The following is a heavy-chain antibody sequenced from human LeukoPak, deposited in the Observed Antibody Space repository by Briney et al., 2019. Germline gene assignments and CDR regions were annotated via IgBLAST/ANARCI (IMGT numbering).Heavy chain of an antibody. CDR1: GFTFDDYA. CDR2: ISGDGGST. V-gene: IGHV3-43*02. D-gene: IGHD1-26*01. Sequence: GGSLRLSCAASGFTFDDYAMHWVRHAPGKGLEWVSLISGDGGSTYYADSVKGRFTISRDNAKNSLYLQMNSLRAEDTALYYCAREGALVGATGAFDYWGQGTLVTVPS. J-gene: IGHJ4*02. CDR3: AREGALVGATGAFDY.